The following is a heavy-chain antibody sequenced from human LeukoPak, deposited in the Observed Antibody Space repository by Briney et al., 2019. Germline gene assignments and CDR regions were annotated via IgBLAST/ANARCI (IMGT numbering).Heavy chain of an antibody. J-gene: IGHJ6*03. D-gene: IGHD3-3*01. CDR2: ISSSGSTI. CDR3: AREDDFGFYYMDV. V-gene: IGHV3-11*04. Sequence: GGSLRLSCAASGFTFSDYYMSWIRQAPGKGLEWVSYISSSGSTIYYADSVKGRFTISRDNAKNSLYLQMNSLRAEDTAVYYCAREDDFGFYYMDVWGKGTTVTVSS. CDR1: GFTFSDYY.